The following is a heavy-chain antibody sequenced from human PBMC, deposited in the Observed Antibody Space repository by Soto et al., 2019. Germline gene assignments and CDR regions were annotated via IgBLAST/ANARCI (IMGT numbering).Heavy chain of an antibody. D-gene: IGHD2-8*02. CDR1: GYTFSSHG. J-gene: IGHJ4*02. CDR3: ASWAGQVRDWWGTFYY. CDR2: ISGYNGNT. Sequence: VQLVQSGTEVKKPGASVKVSCTASGYTFSSHGVNWVRRAPGQGLEWMGWISGYNGNTNYAKNLQGRVTETTDPSTNTADMELRGLRCDDTAVYYCASWAGQVRDWWGTFYYGGQGTLVPVSS. V-gene: IGHV1-18*04.